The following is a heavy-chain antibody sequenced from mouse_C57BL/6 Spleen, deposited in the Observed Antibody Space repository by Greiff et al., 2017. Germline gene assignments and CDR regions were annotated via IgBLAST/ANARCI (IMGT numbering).Heavy chain of an antibody. CDR2: ISNLAYSI. Sequence: DVKLVESGGGLVQPGGSLKLSCAASGFTFSDYGMAWVRQAPRKGPEWVAFISNLAYSIYYADTVTGRFTISRENAKNNLYLEMSSLRSEETAMDYCARQSIYYGSSYGYFDVWGTGTTVTVSS. J-gene: IGHJ1*03. V-gene: IGHV5-15*01. D-gene: IGHD1-1*01. CDR3: ARQSIYYGSSYGYFDV. CDR1: GFTFSDYG.